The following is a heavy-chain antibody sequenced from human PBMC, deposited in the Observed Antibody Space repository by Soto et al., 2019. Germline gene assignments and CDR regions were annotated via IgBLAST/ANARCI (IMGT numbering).Heavy chain of an antibody. Sequence: PGGSLRLSCAASGFTFSSYGMHWVRQAPGKGLEWVAVISYDGSNKYYADSVKGRFTISRDNSKNTLYLQMNSLRAEDTAVYYCAKDVSSSSEGWPYYGMDVWGQGTTVTVSS. D-gene: IGHD6-6*01. J-gene: IGHJ6*02. CDR2: ISYDGSNK. CDR3: AKDVSSSSEGWPYYGMDV. CDR1: GFTFSSYG. V-gene: IGHV3-30*18.